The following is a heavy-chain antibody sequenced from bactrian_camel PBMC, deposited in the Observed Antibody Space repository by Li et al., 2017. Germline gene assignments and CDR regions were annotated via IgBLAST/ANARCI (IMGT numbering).Heavy chain of an antibody. Sequence: VQLVESGGGSVRTGGSLRLSCAASGYTVRTNVMGWFRQPPGKEREGVAAMYTGFGGGNIYYDDSVKGRFTISKDNAKNTLYLQMNSLQPEDTAVYYCAARNRGCVWPNWLRRVDYSYWGQGTQVTVS. V-gene: IGHV3S31*01. J-gene: IGHJ4*01. CDR1: GYTVRTNV. CDR3: AARNRGCVWPNWLRRVDYSY. D-gene: IGHD1*01. CDR2: MYTGFGGGNI.